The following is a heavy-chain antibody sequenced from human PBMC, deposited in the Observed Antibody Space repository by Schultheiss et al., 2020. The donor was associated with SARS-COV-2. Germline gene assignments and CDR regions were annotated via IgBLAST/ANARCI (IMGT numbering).Heavy chain of an antibody. Sequence: SQTLSLTCTVSGGSISSGGYYWSWIRQPPGKGLEWIGNIYYSGSTYYNPSLKSRVTISVDTSKNQFSLKLSSVTAADTAVYYCVGTPGAAASLEDYYYGMDVWGQGTTVTVSS. CDR3: VGTPGAAASLEDYYYGMDV. D-gene: IGHD6-13*01. CDR1: GGSISSGGYY. J-gene: IGHJ6*02. CDR2: IYYSGST. V-gene: IGHV4-30-4*01.